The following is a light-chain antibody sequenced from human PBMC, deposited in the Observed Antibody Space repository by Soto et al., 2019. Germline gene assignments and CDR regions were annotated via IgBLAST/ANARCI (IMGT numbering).Light chain of an antibody. J-gene: IGKJ1*01. CDR2: GAS. CDR3: QQYGSSGT. V-gene: IGKV3-20*01. Sequence: TGFTQSACTLSLSPGERATLSCRASQSVSNNYLAWYQQKPGQAPRLLIYGASNRATGIPDRFSGSGSGTDFTLTISRLEPEDFAVYYCQQYGSSGTFGQGTKVDIK. CDR1: QSVSNNY.